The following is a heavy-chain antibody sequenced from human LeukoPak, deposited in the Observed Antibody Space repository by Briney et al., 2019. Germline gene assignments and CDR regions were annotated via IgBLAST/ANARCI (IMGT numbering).Heavy chain of an antibody. CDR3: ATAGLIGT. J-gene: IGHJ4*02. D-gene: IGHD3-16*02. Sequence: GASVKVSCKGSGYTLTELSMHWVRQSPGKGLEYMGGFDPKDGETIYAQKFQGSVTMTEDTSTDTAYMELSSLRSEDTAVYYCATAGLIGTWGQGTLVTVSS. CDR2: FDPKDGET. V-gene: IGHV1-24*01. CDR1: GYTLTELS.